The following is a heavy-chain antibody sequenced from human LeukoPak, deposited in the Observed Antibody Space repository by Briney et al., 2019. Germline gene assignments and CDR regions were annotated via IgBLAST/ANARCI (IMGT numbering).Heavy chain of an antibody. CDR3: ATDYGDSPAY. V-gene: IGHV3-23*01. CDR2: ISDSGGNT. J-gene: IGHJ4*02. Sequence: GSLRLSCAASGFTVSSNYMSWVRQAPGKGLEWVSAISDSGGNTFYADSVKGRFTISRDNSKNTLYLQMNSLRAEDTAVYYCATDYGDSPAYWGQGTLVTVSS. CDR1: GFTVSSNY. D-gene: IGHD4-17*01.